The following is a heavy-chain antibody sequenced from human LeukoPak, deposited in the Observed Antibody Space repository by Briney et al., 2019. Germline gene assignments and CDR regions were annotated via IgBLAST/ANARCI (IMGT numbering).Heavy chain of an antibody. CDR2: IYYSGSI. Sequence: SETLSLTCTVSGGSISSSSYYWGWIRQPPGKGLEWIGSIYYSGSIYYNPSLKSRVTMSVDTSKNQFSLKLSSVTAADTAVYYCAVGYCSSTSCSENWFDPWGQGTLVTVSS. J-gene: IGHJ5*02. V-gene: IGHV4-39*07. CDR1: GGSISSSSYY. D-gene: IGHD2-2*01. CDR3: AVGYCSSTSCSENWFDP.